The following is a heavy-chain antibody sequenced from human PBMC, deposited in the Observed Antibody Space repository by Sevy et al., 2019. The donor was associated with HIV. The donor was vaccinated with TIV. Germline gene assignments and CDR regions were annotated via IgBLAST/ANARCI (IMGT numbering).Heavy chain of an antibody. CDR3: ARVEGGFPHYYDSRGVEY. D-gene: IGHD3-22*01. V-gene: IGHV4-31*03. CDR2: INYSGGA. CDR1: GASISGGGYY. Sequence: SETLSLTCTVSGASISGGGYYWTWIRHHPGKGLEWIGHINYSGGAYYIPSLKSRLTISMDTSNNQFSLRLSSVTAADTAVYYCARVEGGFPHYYDSRGVEYWGQGTLVTVSS. J-gene: IGHJ4*02.